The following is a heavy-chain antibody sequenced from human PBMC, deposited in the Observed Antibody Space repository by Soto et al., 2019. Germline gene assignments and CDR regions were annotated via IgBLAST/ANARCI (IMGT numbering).Heavy chain of an antibody. CDR2: IWYDGSNK. CDR3: ARDQSFRLAAHHLFDY. Sequence: QVQLVESGGGVVQPGRSLRLSCAASGFTFSSYGMHWVRQAPGKGLEWVAVIWYDGSNKYYADSVKGRFTISRDNSKNTLYLQMNSLRAEDTSVYYCARDQSFRLAAHHLFDYWGQGTLVTVSS. D-gene: IGHD6-13*01. CDR1: GFTFSSYG. V-gene: IGHV3-33*01. J-gene: IGHJ4*02.